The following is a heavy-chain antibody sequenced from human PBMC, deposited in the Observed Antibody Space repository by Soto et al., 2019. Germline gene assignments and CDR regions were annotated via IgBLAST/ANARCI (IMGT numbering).Heavy chain of an antibody. D-gene: IGHD6-13*01. CDR1: GGSISSGGYY. CDR3: ARDLQYSRLFYGMDV. CDR2: IYYSGST. J-gene: IGHJ6*02. V-gene: IGHV4-31*03. Sequence: QVQLQESGPGLVKPSQTLSLTCTVSGGSISSGGYYWRWIRQHPGKGLEWIGYIYYSGSTYYKPSLKSRVNISVDTSKNQFSLKLSSVTAADTAVYYCARDLQYSRLFYGMDVWGQGTTVTVSS.